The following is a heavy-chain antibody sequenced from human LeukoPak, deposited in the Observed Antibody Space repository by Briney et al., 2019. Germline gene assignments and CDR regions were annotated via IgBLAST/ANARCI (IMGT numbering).Heavy chain of an antibody. V-gene: IGHV1-24*01. CDR1: GYTLTVLS. J-gene: IGHJ4*02. CDR3: ATSSGELLGREFDY. D-gene: IGHD1-26*01. Sequence: ASVKVSCKVSGYTLTVLSMHWVRQAPGKGLEWMGGFDPEDGETIYAEKFQGRVTMTEDTSIETAYMELSSLRSEDTAVYYCATSSGELLGREFDYGGQGTLVTVSS. CDR2: FDPEDGET.